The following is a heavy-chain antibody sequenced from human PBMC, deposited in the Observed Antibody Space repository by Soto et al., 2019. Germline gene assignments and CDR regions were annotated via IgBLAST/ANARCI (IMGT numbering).Heavy chain of an antibody. J-gene: IGHJ6*02. CDR1: GGSISSYY. CDR2: IYHSGST. Sequence: SETLSLTCTVSGGSISSYYWSWIRQSPEKGLEYIGEIYHSGSTNYNPSLKSRVTISVDKSKNQFSLKLSSVTAADTAVYYCARVSGSYYYGMDVWGQGTTVTVSS. CDR3: ARVSGSYYYGMDV. V-gene: IGHV4-59*12.